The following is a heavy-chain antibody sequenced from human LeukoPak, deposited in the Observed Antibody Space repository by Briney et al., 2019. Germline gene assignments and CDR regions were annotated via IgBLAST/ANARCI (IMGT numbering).Heavy chain of an antibody. Sequence: ASVKVSCKASGYTFPDYGISWVRQAPGQGLEWMGWISPYNGNTKYAQKFQDRVTLTTDTSTSTAYMELRSLRSDDTAVYFCPREGHYRDFQYCGHGTLVTVSS. J-gene: IGHJ4*03. V-gene: IGHV1-18*01. D-gene: IGHD4-11*01. CDR2: ISPYNGNT. CDR3: PREGHYRDFQY. CDR1: GYTFPDYG.